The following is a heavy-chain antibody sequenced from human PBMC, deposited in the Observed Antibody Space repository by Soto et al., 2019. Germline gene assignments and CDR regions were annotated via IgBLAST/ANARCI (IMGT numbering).Heavy chain of an antibody. Sequence: GGSLRLSCAASGFTFSSYWMSWVRQAPGKGLEWVASIKQDGSEKYYVDSVKGRFTISRDNAKNSLYLQMNSLRAEDTAVYYCARRAGHRFLVGGWFDPWGQGTLVTVSS. CDR2: IKQDGSEK. CDR1: GFTFSSYW. CDR3: ARRAGHRFLVGGWFDP. D-gene: IGHD3-3*01. J-gene: IGHJ5*02. V-gene: IGHV3-7*01.